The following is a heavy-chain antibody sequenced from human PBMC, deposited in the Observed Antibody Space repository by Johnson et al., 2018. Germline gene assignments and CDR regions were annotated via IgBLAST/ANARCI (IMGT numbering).Heavy chain of an antibody. CDR3: ARGASTYYYDSSAYYFPRMDV. Sequence: QLVESGGGLVQPGGSLRLSCAASGFTFSGYCMTWVRQAPGKGLEWVANIKQDGSEKYYVDSVKGRFTISRDNAKDSLYLQMNSLRAEDTAVYYCARGASTYYYDSSAYYFPRMDVWGKGTTVTVSS. CDR2: IKQDGSEK. D-gene: IGHD3-22*01. CDR1: GFTFSGYC. J-gene: IGHJ6*03. V-gene: IGHV3-7*01.